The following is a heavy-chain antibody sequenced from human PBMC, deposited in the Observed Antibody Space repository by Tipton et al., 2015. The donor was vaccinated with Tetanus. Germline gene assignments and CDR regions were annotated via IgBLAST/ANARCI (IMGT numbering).Heavy chain of an antibody. Sequence: TLSLTCTVSGGSITDYYWSWIRQPPGKGLQWIAYIYHTGSTNYNPSLKSRVTISVDTSKNQFSLRLISLTAADTAVYYCARSRGYDFWGGPSTIDAFDIWGQGTLVTVSS. CDR2: IYHTGST. CDR1: GGSITDYY. V-gene: IGHV4-59*07. D-gene: IGHD3-3*01. J-gene: IGHJ3*02. CDR3: ARSRGYDFWGGPSTIDAFDI.